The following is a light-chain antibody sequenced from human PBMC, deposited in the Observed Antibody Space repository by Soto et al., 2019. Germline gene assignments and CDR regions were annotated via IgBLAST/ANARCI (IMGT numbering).Light chain of an antibody. J-gene: IGLJ1*01. CDR2: EVT. CDR1: SSAVGGYDY. CDR3: SSHTSGSTRV. Sequence: QSALTQPASVSGSPGQSIAISCTGTSSAVGGYDYVSWYQQQPDKAPKLMIYEVTQRPSGVSNRFSGSKSGNTASLTISGLQAEDEADYYCSSHTSGSTRVFGTGTKVTVL. V-gene: IGLV2-14*01.